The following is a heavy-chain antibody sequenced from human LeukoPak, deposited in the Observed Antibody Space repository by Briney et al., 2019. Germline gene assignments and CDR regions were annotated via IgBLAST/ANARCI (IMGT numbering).Heavy chain of an antibody. J-gene: IGHJ4*02. V-gene: IGHV3-48*01. CDR3: ARDGSAAGNPIDY. Sequence: GGSLRLSCAASGFTFSSYWMNWVRQAPGKGREWVSYISSSSSTIYYADSVKGRFTISRDNAKNSLYLQMNSLRAEDTAVYYCARDGSAAGNPIDYWGQGTLVTVSS. D-gene: IGHD6-13*01. CDR1: GFTFSSYW. CDR2: ISSSSSTI.